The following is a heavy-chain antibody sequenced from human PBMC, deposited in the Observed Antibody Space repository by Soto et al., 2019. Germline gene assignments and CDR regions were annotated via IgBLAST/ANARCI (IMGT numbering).Heavy chain of an antibody. Sequence: ASVKVSCKASGYTFSDYYMHWVRQAPGQGLEWMGRISPRSGGTNYAQKFQGRVTITWDTSLNTAYMELSSLISEDTAVYYCARPPGYISDWYYFDLWGQGTLVTVSS. CDR2: ISPRSGGT. D-gene: IGHD3-9*01. CDR1: GYTFSDYY. V-gene: IGHV1-2*02. CDR3: ARPPGYISDWYYFDL. J-gene: IGHJ4*02.